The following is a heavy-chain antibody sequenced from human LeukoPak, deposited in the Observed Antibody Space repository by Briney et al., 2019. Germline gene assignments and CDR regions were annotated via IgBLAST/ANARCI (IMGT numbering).Heavy chain of an antibody. Sequence: SETLSLTCTVSGGSISSYYWSWIRQPAGKGLEWIGRIYTSGSTNYNPSLKSRVTMSVDTSKNQFSLKLSSVTAADTAVYYCARDGYDFWSGPSGYYYYMDVWGKGTTVTVSS. D-gene: IGHD3-3*01. CDR2: IYTSGST. CDR3: ARDGYDFWSGPSGYYYYMDV. J-gene: IGHJ6*03. CDR1: GGSISSYY. V-gene: IGHV4-4*07.